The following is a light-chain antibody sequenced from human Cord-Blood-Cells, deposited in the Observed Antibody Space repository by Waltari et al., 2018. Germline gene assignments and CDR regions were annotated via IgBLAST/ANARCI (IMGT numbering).Light chain of an antibody. J-gene: IGLJ2*01. CDR1: SSDVGGYNY. V-gene: IGLV2-14*03. CDR2: DVS. Sequence: QSALTQPASVSGSPGQSITISCTGTSSDVGGYNYVSWYQHYPGKAPKLMIYDVSNRPSGVSNRFSGSKSGNTASLTISGLQAEDEADYYCSSYTSSSTLDVVFGGGTKLTVL. CDR3: SSYTSSSTLDVV.